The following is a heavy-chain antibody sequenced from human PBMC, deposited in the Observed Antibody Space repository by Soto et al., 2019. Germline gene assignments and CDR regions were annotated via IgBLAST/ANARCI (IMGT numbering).Heavy chain of an antibody. J-gene: IGHJ3*02. CDR3: ALNLGIVVVVAGYFAFDI. D-gene: IGHD2-15*01. Sequence: ASVKVSCKASGYSFTTYGMNWVPQAPGQGLEWMGWFNTYTGNPTYAQGFTGRFVFSMDTSASTAYLQISSLKAEDMAMYYCALNLGIVVVVAGYFAFDIWGQGTMVTVSS. CDR2: FNTYTGNP. CDR1: GYSFTTYG. V-gene: IGHV7-4-1*02.